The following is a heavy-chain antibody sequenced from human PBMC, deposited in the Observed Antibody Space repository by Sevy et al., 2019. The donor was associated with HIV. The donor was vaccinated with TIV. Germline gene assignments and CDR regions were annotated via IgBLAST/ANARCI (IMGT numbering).Heavy chain of an antibody. CDR2: ISYDGSNT. J-gene: IGHJ4*02. CDR3: ARDGGYDSRGYDLSNY. V-gene: IGHV3-30*04. CDR1: GFTFSTYA. Sequence: GESLKISCAASGFTFSTYAMHWVRQAPGKGLGWVAVISYDGSNTYYADSVKGRFTISRDSSKNTLYLQMNSLRAEDTAVYFCARDGGYDSRGYDLSNYWGQGTLVTVSS. D-gene: IGHD3-22*01.